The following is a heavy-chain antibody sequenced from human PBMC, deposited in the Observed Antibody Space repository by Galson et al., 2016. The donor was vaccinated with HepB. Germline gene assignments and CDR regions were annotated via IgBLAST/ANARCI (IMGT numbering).Heavy chain of an antibody. CDR1: GFTFSSDG. CDR3: AREETQQLLAFDH. D-gene: IGHD2-15*01. Sequence: SLRLSCAASGFTFSSDGMHWVRQAPGKGLEWVAVIWYDGSNKYYADSVKGRFTISRDNSKSTLYLQMNSLRVEDTAVYYCAREETQQLLAFDHWGQGTMVTGS. J-gene: IGHJ3*01. CDR2: IWYDGSNK. V-gene: IGHV3-33*01.